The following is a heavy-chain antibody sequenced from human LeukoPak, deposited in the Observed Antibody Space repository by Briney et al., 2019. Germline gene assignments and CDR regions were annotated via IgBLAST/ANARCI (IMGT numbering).Heavy chain of an antibody. CDR1: GFSFSDYS. CDR3: ARGRGCSSMSCSPDY. Sequence: GGSLRLSCAASGFSFSDYSIDWVRQAPGKGLEWVSSISPSSRYMYYADSVKGRFTISRDNAKNSLYLQMNSLRAEDTAAYYCARGRGCSSMSCSPDYWGQGTLVTVSS. CDR2: ISPSSRYM. J-gene: IGHJ4*02. D-gene: IGHD2-2*01. V-gene: IGHV3-21*01.